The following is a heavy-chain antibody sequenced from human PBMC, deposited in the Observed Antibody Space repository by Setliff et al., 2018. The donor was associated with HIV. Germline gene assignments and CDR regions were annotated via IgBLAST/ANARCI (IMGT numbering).Heavy chain of an antibody. J-gene: IGHJ4*02. CDR3: ARTLPQYTNLFDY. V-gene: IGHV1-2*06. CDR2: INPNMGDT. D-gene: IGHD5-18*01. CDR1: GYKFTGHH. Sequence: ASVKVSCKASGYKFTGHHIQWMRQAPGQGLEWMGRINPNMGDTQYAQKFQGRIIMTRDTSISTAYMELSRLRSDDTAVYYCARTLPQYTNLFDYWGQGTLVTVSS.